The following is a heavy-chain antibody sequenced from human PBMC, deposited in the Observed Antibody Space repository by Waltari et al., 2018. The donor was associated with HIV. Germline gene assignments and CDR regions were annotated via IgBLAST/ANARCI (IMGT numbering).Heavy chain of an antibody. J-gene: IGHJ6*02. Sequence: QLLLQESGPGLVKPSETLSLTCSVSGYSIGHGYYWGWIRQPPGEGLEWIATVHQSGSAYYRPSLKSRVTISMDMSRNQFSLKMNSVTAADTAVYYCARMDYGSGTPPLDIYVMDVWGQGTTVTVSS. D-gene: IGHD3-10*01. CDR3: ARMDYGSGTPPLDIYVMDV. CDR2: VHQSGSA. V-gene: IGHV4-38-2*01. CDR1: GYSIGHGYY.